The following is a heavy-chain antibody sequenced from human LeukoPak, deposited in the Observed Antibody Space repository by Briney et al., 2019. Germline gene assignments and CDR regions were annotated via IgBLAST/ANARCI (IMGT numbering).Heavy chain of an antibody. V-gene: IGHV4-38-2*02. Sequence: SETLSLTCTVSGYSISSGYYWGWIRQPPGKGLEWIGSIYHSGSTYYNPSLKSRVTISVDTSKNQFSLKLSSVTAADTAVYYCVRGSGSYQYYFDYWGQGTLVTVSS. CDR1: GYSISSGYY. CDR3: VRGSGSYQYYFDY. D-gene: IGHD1-26*01. CDR2: IYHSGST. J-gene: IGHJ4*02.